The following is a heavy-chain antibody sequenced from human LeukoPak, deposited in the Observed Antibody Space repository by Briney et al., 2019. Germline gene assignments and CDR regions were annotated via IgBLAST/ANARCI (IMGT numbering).Heavy chain of an antibody. J-gene: IGHJ6*02. Sequence: GGSLRLFCSASGITLSDYWMYWVRQDPGKGLMHVSRIESDGTRTVYAESVKGRFTISRDNAKNTMYLQMNSLRAEDTAAYYCVRGGHKLDIETSRYYYGLDVWGQGTTVTVSS. D-gene: IGHD2-2*03. CDR2: IESDGTRT. CDR1: GITLSDYW. CDR3: VRGGHKLDIETSRYYYGLDV. V-gene: IGHV3-74*03.